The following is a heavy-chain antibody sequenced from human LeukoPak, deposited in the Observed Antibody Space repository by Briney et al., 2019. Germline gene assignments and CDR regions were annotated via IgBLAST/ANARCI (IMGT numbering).Heavy chain of an antibody. CDR2: VDPNNGDT. J-gene: IGHJ4*02. D-gene: IGHD4-17*01. CDR1: GYTFTSYD. Sequence: ASVKVSCKASGYTFTSYDVNWVRQATGQGLEWMGWVDPNNGDTGYAQKFQGRVTMTRDTSISTAYMELSSLRSEDTAVYYCARFRGLRLDYWDQGTLVTVSS. V-gene: IGHV1-8*01. CDR3: ARFRGLRLDY.